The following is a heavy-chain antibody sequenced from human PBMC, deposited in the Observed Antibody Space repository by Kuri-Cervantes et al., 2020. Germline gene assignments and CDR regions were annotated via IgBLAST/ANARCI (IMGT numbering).Heavy chain of an antibody. Sequence: ASVKVSCKASGYTFTSYGISWVRQAPGQGLEWMGWISAYNGNTNYAQKLQGRVTMATDTSTSTAYMELRSLRSDDTAVYYCARGGKIVATMGWFDPWGQGTLVTVSP. D-gene: IGHD5-12*01. CDR2: ISAYNGNT. CDR1: GYTFTSYG. V-gene: IGHV1-18*01. J-gene: IGHJ5*02. CDR3: ARGGKIVATMGWFDP.